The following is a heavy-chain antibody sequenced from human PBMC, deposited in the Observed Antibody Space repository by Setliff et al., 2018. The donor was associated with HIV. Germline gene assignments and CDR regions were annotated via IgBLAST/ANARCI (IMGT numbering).Heavy chain of an antibody. Sequence: PSETLSLTCTVSGGSISSYYWSWIRQPPGKGLEWIGYIYYSGSTNYNPSLKSRVTISVDTSKNQFSLKLTSVTAADTAVYYCARDALETFSRYNSGWFFDYWGQGTLVTVSS. J-gene: IGHJ4*02. CDR3: ARDALETFSRYNSGWFFDY. V-gene: IGHV4-59*12. CDR1: GGSISSYY. D-gene: IGHD6-19*01. CDR2: IYYSGST.